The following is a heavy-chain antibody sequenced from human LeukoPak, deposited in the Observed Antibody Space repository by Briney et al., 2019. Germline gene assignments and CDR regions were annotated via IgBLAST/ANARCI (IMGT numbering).Heavy chain of an antibody. V-gene: IGHV3-30*02. CDR2: MQYDGSIK. Sequence: GGSLRLSCAASGFTFSSYDMHWVRQAPGKGLEWVAFMQYDGSIKYYADSVKGRFTISRDNSKNTLYLQMDSLRADDTAVYFCARDSIRQQLYYFDYWGRGTLVTVSS. CDR3: ARDSIRQQLYYFDY. D-gene: IGHD6-13*01. J-gene: IGHJ4*02. CDR1: GFTFSSYD.